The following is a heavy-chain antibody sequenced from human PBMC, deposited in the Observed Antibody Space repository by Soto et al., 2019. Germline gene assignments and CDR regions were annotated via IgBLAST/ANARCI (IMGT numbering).Heavy chain of an antibody. CDR2: IYYSGST. CDR1: GGSISSGGYY. CDR3: ARDSSIPGLFGSGSYYYYYGMDV. D-gene: IGHD3-10*01. V-gene: IGHV4-31*03. J-gene: IGHJ6*02. Sequence: PSETLSLTCTVSGGSISSGGYYWSWIRQHPGKGLEWIGYIYYSGSTYYNPSLKSRVTISVDTSKNQFSLKLSSVTAADTAVCYCARDSSIPGLFGSGSYYYYYGMDVWGQGTTVTVSS.